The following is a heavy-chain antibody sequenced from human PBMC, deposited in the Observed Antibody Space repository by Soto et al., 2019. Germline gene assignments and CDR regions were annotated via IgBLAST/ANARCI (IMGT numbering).Heavy chain of an antibody. J-gene: IGHJ6*02. CDR2: IKTKIEGETT. D-gene: IGHD2-15*01. CDR1: GFSISSAW. CDR3: TTGSVEGV. V-gene: IGHV3-15*07. Sequence: QLVESGGGLVRPGGSLRLSCSASGFSISSAWMNWVRQAPGKGLEWVGRIKTKIEGETTHYAAPVNGRFTVSRDDSKNMLYLQMNSLKADDTAVYYCTTGSVEGVWGQGTTVTVSS.